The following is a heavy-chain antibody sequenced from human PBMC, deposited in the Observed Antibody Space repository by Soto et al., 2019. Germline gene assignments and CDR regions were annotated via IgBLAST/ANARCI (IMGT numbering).Heavy chain of an antibody. CDR1: GYRFTSYG. CDR3: ARDLGYSSGWYYFDF. V-gene: IGHV1-18*01. Sequence: GASVKVSCKASGYRFTSYGISWVRQAPGQGLEWMGWISAYNGNTNYAQKLQGRVTMTTDTSTSTAYMGVRSLRSDDTAVYYCARDLGYSSGWYYFDFWGQGTLVTVSS. D-gene: IGHD6-19*01. J-gene: IGHJ4*02. CDR2: ISAYNGNT.